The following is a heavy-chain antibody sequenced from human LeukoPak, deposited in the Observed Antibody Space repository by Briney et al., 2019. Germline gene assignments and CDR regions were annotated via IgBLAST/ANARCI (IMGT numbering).Heavy chain of an antibody. D-gene: IGHD5-18*01. CDR2: IDPSDSET. CDR1: GSIFTSYW. J-gene: IGHJ4*02. Sequence: GASLQISGKASGSIFTSYWIGWVRQLPRKGLEWMGIIDPSDSETRYTPSFQGQVTISFDKSLITADLQWNSLKASDTAMYYCARQTAMGRSGDYWGQGTLVTVSS. V-gene: IGHV5-51*01. CDR3: ARQTAMGRSGDY.